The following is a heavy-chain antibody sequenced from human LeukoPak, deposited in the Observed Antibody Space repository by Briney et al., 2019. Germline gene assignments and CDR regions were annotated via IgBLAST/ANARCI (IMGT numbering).Heavy chain of an antibody. D-gene: IGHD3-9*01. CDR2: IYYTGTA. V-gene: IGHV4-59*01. J-gene: IGHJ4*02. CDR3: AGYNTLSRGFTAADF. Sequence: NPSETLSLTCSVSGDSINNYYGTWIRQPPGKGLEWIGYIYYTGTANYNPSLKSRVTMSVDTSKNQFSLNLSSVTAADTAVYYCAGYNTLSRGFTAADFWGQGTLVTVSS. CDR1: GDSINNYY.